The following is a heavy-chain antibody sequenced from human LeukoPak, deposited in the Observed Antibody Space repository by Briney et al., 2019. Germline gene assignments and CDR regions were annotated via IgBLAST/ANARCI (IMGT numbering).Heavy chain of an antibody. CDR1: GASISGYF. V-gene: IGHV4-59*08. CDR3: ARLAFSYGVDY. CDR2: IYSSGNT. Sequence: PSETLSLTCTSFGASISGYFWSWIRQSPGKGLECIGHIYSSGNTNYNPSLKSRVTISVDTSKNQFTLNLSSVTAADTAVYYCARLAFSYGVDYWGQGTLVTVSS. J-gene: IGHJ4*02. D-gene: IGHD5-18*01.